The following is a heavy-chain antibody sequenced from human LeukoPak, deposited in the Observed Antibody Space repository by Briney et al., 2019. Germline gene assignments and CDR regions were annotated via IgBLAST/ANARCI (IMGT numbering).Heavy chain of an antibody. CDR1: GGSFSGYY. CDR2: INHSGST. V-gene: IGHV4-34*01. CDR3: ASLARSGMDV. Sequence: NPSETLSLTCAVYGGSFSGYYWSWIRQPPGKGLEWIGEINHSGSTNYNPSLKSRVTISVDTSKNQFSLKLSSVTAADTAVYYCASLARSGMDVWGQGTTVTVSS. J-gene: IGHJ6*02. D-gene: IGHD5-12*01.